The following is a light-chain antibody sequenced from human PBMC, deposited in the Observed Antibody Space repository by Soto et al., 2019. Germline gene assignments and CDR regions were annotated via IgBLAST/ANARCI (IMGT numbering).Light chain of an antibody. CDR2: AAS. J-gene: IGKJ1*01. V-gene: IGKV1-39*01. CDR1: QSISSY. Sequence: DTQITKPTPSLSASVGDRVSITCRASQSISSYLNWYQQKPGKAPKLLISAASSLQSGVPSRFSGSGSGTDFTLTISSLQPEDFATYYCQQSYSTPRTFGQGTKV. CDR3: QQSYSTPRT.